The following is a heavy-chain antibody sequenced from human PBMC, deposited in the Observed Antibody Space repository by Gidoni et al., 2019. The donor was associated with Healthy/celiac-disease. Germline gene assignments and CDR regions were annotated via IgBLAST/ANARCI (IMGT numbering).Heavy chain of an antibody. CDR2: INHSGST. Sequence: QVQLQQWGAGLLKPSETLSLTCAVYGGSFSGYYWSWIRQPPGKGREWIGEINHSGSTNYNPSLKSRVTISVDTSKNQFSLKLSSVTAADTAVYYCARGLCYGDRPVFDYWGQGTLVTVSS. CDR1: GGSFSGYY. D-gene: IGHD4-17*01. V-gene: IGHV4-34*01. CDR3: ARGLCYGDRPVFDY. J-gene: IGHJ4*02.